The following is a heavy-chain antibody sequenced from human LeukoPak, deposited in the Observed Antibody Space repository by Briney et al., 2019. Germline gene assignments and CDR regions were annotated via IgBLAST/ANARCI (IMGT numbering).Heavy chain of an antibody. D-gene: IGHD3-10*01. CDR3: ARGTNMVRGVTSAADFDY. CDR2: IYYSGST. V-gene: IGHV4-61*08. CDR1: GGSISSGDYY. Sequence: SETLSLTCTVSGGSISSGDYYWSWIRQPPGKGLEWIGYIYYSGSTNYNASLKSRVTISVDTSKNQFSLKLSSVTAADTAVYYCARGTNMVRGVTSAADFDYWGQGTLVTVSS. J-gene: IGHJ4*02.